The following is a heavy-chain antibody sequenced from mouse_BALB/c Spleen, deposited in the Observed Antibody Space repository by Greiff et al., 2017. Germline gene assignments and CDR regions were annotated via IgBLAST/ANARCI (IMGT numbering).Heavy chain of an antibody. V-gene: IGHV5-4*02. Sequence: EVKLMESGGGLVKPGGSLKLSCAASGFTFSDYYMYWVRQTPEKRLEWVATISDGGSYTYYPDSVKGRFTISRDNAKNNLYLQMSSLKSEDTAMYYCARYGNYEDYYAMDYWGQGTSVTVSS. J-gene: IGHJ4*01. CDR1: GFTFSDYY. D-gene: IGHD2-10*02. CDR2: ISDGGSYT. CDR3: ARYGNYEDYYAMDY.